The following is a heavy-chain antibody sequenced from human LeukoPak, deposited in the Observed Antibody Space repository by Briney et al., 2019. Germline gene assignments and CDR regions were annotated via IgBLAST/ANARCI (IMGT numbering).Heavy chain of an antibody. CDR3: ARASITYYYYYYMGV. Sequence: SETLSLTCTVSGGSITNYYWTWIRQPPGKGLEWIGYIHYIGSTNYNPSLKSRGTISVDTSKNQFSLKLSSVTAADTAVYYCARASITYYYYYYMGVWGKGTTVTVSS. J-gene: IGHJ6*03. V-gene: IGHV4-59*01. CDR2: IHYIGST. CDR1: GGSITNYY. D-gene: IGHD1-14*01.